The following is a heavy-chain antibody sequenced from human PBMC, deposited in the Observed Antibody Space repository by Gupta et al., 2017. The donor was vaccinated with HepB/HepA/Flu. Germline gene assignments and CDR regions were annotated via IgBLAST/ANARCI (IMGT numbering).Heavy chain of an antibody. V-gene: IGHV4-34*01. Sequence: IGEINHSGSTNYNPSLKSRVTISVDTSKNQFSLKLSSVTAADTAVYYCASHGEIAVAGRAWSNNWFDPWGQGTLVTVSS. CDR2: INHSGST. CDR3: ASHGEIAVAGRAWSNNWFDP. J-gene: IGHJ5*02. D-gene: IGHD6-19*01.